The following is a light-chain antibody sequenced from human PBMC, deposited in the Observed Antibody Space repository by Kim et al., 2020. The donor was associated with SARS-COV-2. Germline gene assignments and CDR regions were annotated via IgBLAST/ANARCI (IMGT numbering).Light chain of an antibody. CDR2: ATS. CDR3: QQYNYWPPT. CDR1: QSIGSD. Sequence: EIVMTQSPAILSVSPGERAILSCGGSQSIGSDLAWYQHKPGQAPRLLIYATSTRATGVPVRFSGSGSGTQFTLTIDSLQSDDFATYSCQQYNYWPPTFGGGTKVDIK. J-gene: IGKJ4*01. V-gene: IGKV3-15*01.